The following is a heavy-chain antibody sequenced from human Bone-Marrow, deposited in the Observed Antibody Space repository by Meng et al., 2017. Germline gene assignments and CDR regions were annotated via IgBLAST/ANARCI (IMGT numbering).Heavy chain of an antibody. J-gene: IGHJ3*01. V-gene: IGHV3-7*01. D-gene: IGHD2-2*01. CDR2: IKQDGSEK. CDR3: VRDDCSSTSCYADAFDL. CDR1: GFTFSSYS. Sequence: GESLKISCAASGFTFSSYSMNWVRQAPGKGLEWVANIKQDGSEKYYVDSVKGRFTISRDNAKNTLYLEMNSLRADDTAVYYCVRDDCSSTSCYADAFDLWGQGTMVTVSS.